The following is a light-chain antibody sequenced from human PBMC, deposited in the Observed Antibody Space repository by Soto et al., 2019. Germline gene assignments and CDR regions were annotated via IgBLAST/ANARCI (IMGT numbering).Light chain of an antibody. CDR2: DVS. Sequence: EIVLTQSPGTLSLSPGERATLSCRSSHSVSSNYLAWYQQKPGQAPRLLIYDVSSRATGTPDRFSGSGSGTDFTLTISRLEPVDFAVYYCQQYGISPTFGQGTKVQIK. CDR3: QQYGISPT. V-gene: IGKV3-20*01. CDR1: HSVSSNY. J-gene: IGKJ1*01.